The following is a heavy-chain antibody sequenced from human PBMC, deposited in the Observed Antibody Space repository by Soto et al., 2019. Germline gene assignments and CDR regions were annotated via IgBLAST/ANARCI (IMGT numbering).Heavy chain of an antibody. J-gene: IGHJ6*02. CDR3: AKDVAARLYYYYGMDV. Sequence: PGGSLRLSCAASGFTFSSYGMHWVRQAPGKGLEWVAVISYDGSNKYYADSVKGRFTISRDNSKNTLYLQMNSLRAEDTAVYYCAKDVAARLYYYYGMDVWGQGITVTVSS. D-gene: IGHD6-6*01. V-gene: IGHV3-30*18. CDR1: GFTFSSYG. CDR2: ISYDGSNK.